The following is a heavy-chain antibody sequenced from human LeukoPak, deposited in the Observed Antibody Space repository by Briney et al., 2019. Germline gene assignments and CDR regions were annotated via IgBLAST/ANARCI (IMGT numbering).Heavy chain of an antibody. V-gene: IGHV3-48*03. CDR1: GFTFSSYE. D-gene: IGHD5-18*01. Sequence: GGSLRLSCAASGFTFSSYEMNWVRQAPGKGLEWVSYISSSGSTIYYADSVKGRFTISRDNAKNSLYLQMVSLRAEDTAVYYCARGAGYSYGFYFDYWGQGTLVTVSS. J-gene: IGHJ4*02. CDR3: ARGAGYSYGFYFDY. CDR2: ISSSGSTI.